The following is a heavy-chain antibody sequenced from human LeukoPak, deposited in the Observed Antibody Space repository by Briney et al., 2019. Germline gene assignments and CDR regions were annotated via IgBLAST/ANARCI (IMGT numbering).Heavy chain of an antibody. CDR2: IYTSGST. V-gene: IGHV4-4*07. CDR1: GGSISGYS. Sequence: SETLSLTCTVSGGSISGYSWSWIRQPAGEGLEWIGRIYTSGSTRYNPSLKSRVTMSVDTSKNQFSLKLSSATAADTAVYYCAREEYSSSSLDYWGQGTLVTVSS. D-gene: IGHD6-6*01. CDR3: AREEYSSSSLDY. J-gene: IGHJ4*02.